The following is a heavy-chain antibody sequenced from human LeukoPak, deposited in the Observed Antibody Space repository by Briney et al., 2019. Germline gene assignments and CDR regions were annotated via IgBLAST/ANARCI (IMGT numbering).Heavy chain of an antibody. CDR1: GFTFSSYS. Sequence: GGSLRLSCAASGFTFSSYSMNWVRQAPGKGLKWVSSISSSSSYIYYADSVKGRFTISRDNAKNSLYLQMNSLRAEDTAVYYCATTNYYYYYMDVWGKGTTVTVSS. D-gene: IGHD4-11*01. CDR2: ISSSSSYI. CDR3: ATTNYYYYYMDV. V-gene: IGHV3-21*01. J-gene: IGHJ6*03.